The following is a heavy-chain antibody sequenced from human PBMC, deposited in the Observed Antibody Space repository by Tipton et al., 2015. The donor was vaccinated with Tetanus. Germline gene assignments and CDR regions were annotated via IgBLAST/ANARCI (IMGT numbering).Heavy chain of an antibody. V-gene: IGHV4-30-4*08. Sequence: TLSLTCTVSGDSITSSKYSWNWIRQPPGKGLEWIGYVYYSGRTYYNPPLKSRVTISADMSKNQFSLKLTSVTAADTATYYCARMGFTYGQVVYWGQGTLVTVAS. CDR3: ARMGFTYGQVVY. CDR2: VYYSGRT. D-gene: IGHD5-18*01. J-gene: IGHJ4*02. CDR1: GDSITSSKYS.